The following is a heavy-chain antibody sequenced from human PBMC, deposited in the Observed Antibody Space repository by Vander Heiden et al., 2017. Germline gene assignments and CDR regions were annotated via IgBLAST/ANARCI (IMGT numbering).Heavy chain of an antibody. V-gene: IGHV1-69*01. CDR2: IIPIFGTA. CDR1: GVPFSSYA. CDR3: ARGSLDYSGSYGHLGGMGY. D-gene: IGHD1-26*01. Sequence: AQLVQSGAEVKKPGSSVKVSCQASGVPFSSYAIGWGRQAPGQGRGWMRGIIPIFGTANYAQKFQGRVTITADESTSTAYMELSSLRSEDTAVYYCARGSLDYSGSYGHLGGMGYWGQGTLVTVSS. J-gene: IGHJ4*02.